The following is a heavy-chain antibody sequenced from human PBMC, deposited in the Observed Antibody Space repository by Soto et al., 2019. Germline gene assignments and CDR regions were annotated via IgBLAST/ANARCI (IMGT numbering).Heavy chain of an antibody. D-gene: IGHD3-22*01. Sequence: PGESLKISCKGSGFTFTSYWISWVRQMPGKGLEWMGRIDPSDSYTNYSPSFQGQVTISADKSISTAYLQWSSLKASDTAMYYCATPYYYDSSGYLYWGQGTLVTVSS. J-gene: IGHJ4*02. CDR2: IDPSDSYT. CDR1: GFTFTSYW. CDR3: ATPYYYDSSGYLY. V-gene: IGHV5-10-1*04.